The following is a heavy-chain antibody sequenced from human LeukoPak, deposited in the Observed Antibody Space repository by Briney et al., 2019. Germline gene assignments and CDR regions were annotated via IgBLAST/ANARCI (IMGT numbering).Heavy chain of an antibody. CDR3: GTTEHDSGDY. J-gene: IGHJ4*02. CDR1: GDSISNSNW. V-gene: IGHV4-4*02. D-gene: IGHD6-25*01. CDR2: VYPSGST. Sequence: KSSETLSLTCAVSGDSISNSNWWTWIRQPPGKGLEWIGEVYPSGSTNYSPSLKSRVTISVDKSKNQFSLTLNSVTAADTAVYFCGTTEHDSGDYWGQGTLVTVSS.